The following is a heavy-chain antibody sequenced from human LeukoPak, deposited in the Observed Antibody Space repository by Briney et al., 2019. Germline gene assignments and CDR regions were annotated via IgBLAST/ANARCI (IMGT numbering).Heavy chain of an antibody. V-gene: IGHV1-46*01. D-gene: IGHD2-15*01. CDR1: GYTFPSYY. Sequence: GASVKVSCKASGYTFPSYYMHWVRQAPGQGLEWMGIINPSGGSTSYAQKFQGRVTMTRDTSTSTVYMELSSLRSEDTAVYYCARDYCSGGSCYSGSGVDYWGQGTLVTVSS. J-gene: IGHJ4*02. CDR2: INPSGGST. CDR3: ARDYCSGGSCYSGSGVDY.